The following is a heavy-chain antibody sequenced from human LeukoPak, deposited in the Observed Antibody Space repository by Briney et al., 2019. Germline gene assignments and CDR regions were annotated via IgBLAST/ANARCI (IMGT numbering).Heavy chain of an antibody. V-gene: IGHV1-18*01. J-gene: IGHJ4*02. CDR1: GYTFTSYG. CDR2: ISAYNGDT. D-gene: IGHD3-22*01. Sequence: ASVKVSCKASGYTFTSYGISWVRQAPGQGLEWMGWISAYNGDTNYAQKLQGRVTMTTDTSTSTDYMELRSLRSDDTAVYYCARGRDSSGYTNFDYWGQGTLVTVSS. CDR3: ARGRDSSGYTNFDY.